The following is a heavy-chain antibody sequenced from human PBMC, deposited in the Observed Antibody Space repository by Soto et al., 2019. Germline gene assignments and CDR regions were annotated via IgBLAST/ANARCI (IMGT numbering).Heavy chain of an antibody. V-gene: IGHV3-53*04. CDR2: LHSGGDT. CDR3: AKDGPYYFASRMDV. CDR1: GIPVSSNY. D-gene: IGHD3-10*01. J-gene: IGHJ6*02. Sequence: EVQLVESGGGLVQPGGSLRLSCVASGIPVSSNYMTWVRQAPGKGLEWVSVLHSGGDTYYANSVKGRFTISRHDSTNTLFLQMNSLTAEARAVYYCAKDGPYYFASRMDVWGQGTPVTVSS.